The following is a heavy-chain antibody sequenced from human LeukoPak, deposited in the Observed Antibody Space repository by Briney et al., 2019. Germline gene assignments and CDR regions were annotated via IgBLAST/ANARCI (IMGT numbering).Heavy chain of an antibody. V-gene: IGHV3-23*01. CDR3: AMFYIAVAGQHDY. D-gene: IGHD6-19*01. CDR1: GFTFSSYW. J-gene: IGHJ4*02. CDR2: ISGSGDST. Sequence: PGGSLRLSCAASGFTFSSYWMNWVRQAPGKGLEWVSGISGSGDSTYYADSVKGRFTISRDNSRNTLYLQMNSLRAEDTAIYYCAMFYIAVAGQHDYWGQGTLVTVSS.